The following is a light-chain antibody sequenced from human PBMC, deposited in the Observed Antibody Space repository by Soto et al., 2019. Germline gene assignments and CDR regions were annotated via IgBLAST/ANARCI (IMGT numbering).Light chain of an antibody. CDR3: LLDFRYFWA. J-gene: IGKJ1*01. V-gene: IGKV1-6*01. CDR1: QAIRTA. CDR2: AAS. Sequence: AIQLTQSPSSLYASVGDRVTITCRASQAIRTALGWYQQKPGKVPKLLIYAASILQSGVPSRFSGSGSGTDFPLTIRSLQPEDFATYYCLLDFRYFWAFGQGTKVEIK.